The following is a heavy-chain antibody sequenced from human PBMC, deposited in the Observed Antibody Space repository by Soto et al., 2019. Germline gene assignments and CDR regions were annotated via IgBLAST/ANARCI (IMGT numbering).Heavy chain of an antibody. CDR1: GGSISSYY. Sequence: QVQLQESGPGLVKPSETLSLTCTVSGGSISSYYWSWIRQPPGKGLEWIGYIYYSGSTNYNPSLKGRVTISVDTSKNQFSLKLSSVTDAETAVYYCAIRYGYSFDYWGQGTLVTVSS. CDR2: IYYSGST. D-gene: IGHD1-1*01. J-gene: IGHJ4*02. CDR3: AIRYGYSFDY. V-gene: IGHV4-59*08.